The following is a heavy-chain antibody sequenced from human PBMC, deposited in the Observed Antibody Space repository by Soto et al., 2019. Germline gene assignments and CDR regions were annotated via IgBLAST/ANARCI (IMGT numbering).Heavy chain of an antibody. CDR3: VRQEYSGSSGDY. V-gene: IGHV1-18*01. CDR1: GYTFISYG. J-gene: IGHJ4*02. D-gene: IGHD6-6*01. Sequence: QVQLVQSGAEVKKPGASVKVSCKASGYTFISYGISWVRQAPGQGLEWMGWISAYNGNTNYAQRVQGRVTMTTDTSTSTAYMELRSLRSDDTAVYYCVRQEYSGSSGDYWGQGTLVTVSS. CDR2: ISAYNGNT.